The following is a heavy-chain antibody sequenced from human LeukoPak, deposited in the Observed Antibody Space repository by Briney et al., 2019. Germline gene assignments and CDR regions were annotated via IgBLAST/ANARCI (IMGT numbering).Heavy chain of an antibody. CDR2: IYGSGST. V-gene: IGHV3-66*01. CDR1: GFTVSSKY. CDR3: ARDGTERPIEY. D-gene: IGHD1-26*01. J-gene: IGHJ4*02. Sequence: GGSLRLSCAVSGFTVSSKYMSWVRQAPGKGLEWVSVIYGSGSTYYADSVKGRFTISRDNSKNTLYLQMNSLRAEDTAVYYCARDGTERPIEYWGQGTLVTVSS.